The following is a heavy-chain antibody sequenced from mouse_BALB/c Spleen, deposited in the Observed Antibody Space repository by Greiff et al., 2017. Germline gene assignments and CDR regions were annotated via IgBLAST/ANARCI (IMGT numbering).Heavy chain of an antibody. Sequence: QVQLQQPGAELVRPGASVKLSCKASGYTFTSYWINWVKQRPGQGLEWIGNIYPSDSYTNYNQKFKDKATLTVDKSSSTAYMQLSSLTSEDSAVYYCTRSTMITTYFDVWGAGTTVTVSS. CDR2: IYPSDSYT. D-gene: IGHD2-4*01. CDR1: GYTFTSYW. V-gene: IGHV1-69*02. CDR3: TRSTMITTYFDV. J-gene: IGHJ1*01.